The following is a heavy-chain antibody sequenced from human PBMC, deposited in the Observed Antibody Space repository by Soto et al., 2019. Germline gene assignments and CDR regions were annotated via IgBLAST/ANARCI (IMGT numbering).Heavy chain of an antibody. V-gene: IGHV4-61*01. CDR1: GDSVSTGPSY. CDR2: IYNSETT. Sequence: QVQLQESGPGLVKPSETLSLTCTVSGDSVSTGPSYWSWIRQPPGKGLECIVFIYNSETTYYNPSPRSRLAISVQKSSNQYSLKLSSVTAADTGVYYCARGRGYGYGIDYWGQGTLVSVSS. J-gene: IGHJ4*02. D-gene: IGHD5-12*01. CDR3: ARGRGYGYGIDY.